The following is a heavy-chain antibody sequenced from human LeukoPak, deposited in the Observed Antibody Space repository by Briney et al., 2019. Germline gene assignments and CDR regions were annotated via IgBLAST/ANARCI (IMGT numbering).Heavy chain of an antibody. D-gene: IGHD3-22*01. V-gene: IGHV3-30*02. Sequence: GGSLRLSCAASGFTFSSYGMHWVRQAPGKGLEGVAFIRYDGSNKYYADSVKGRFTISRDNFKNTLYLQMNSLRAEDTAVYYCATERNYHDSSGYHVFDYWGQGTLATVSS. CDR2: IRYDGSNK. CDR3: ATERNYHDSSGYHVFDY. J-gene: IGHJ4*02. CDR1: GFTFSSYG.